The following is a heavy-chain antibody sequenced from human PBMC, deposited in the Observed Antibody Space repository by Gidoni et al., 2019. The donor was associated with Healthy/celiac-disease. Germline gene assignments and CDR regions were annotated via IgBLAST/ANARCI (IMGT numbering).Heavy chain of an antibody. J-gene: IGHJ6*02. CDR3: AKDRTYYYYGMDV. Sequence: QVQLVESGGGVVQPGRSLRRSCAASGFTFSSYGMHWVRQAPGKGLEWVAVISYDGSNKYYADSVKGRFTISRDNSKNTLYLQMNSLRAEDTAVYYCAKDRTYYYYGMDVWGQGTTVTVSS. CDR1: GFTFSSYG. V-gene: IGHV3-30*18. CDR2: ISYDGSNK.